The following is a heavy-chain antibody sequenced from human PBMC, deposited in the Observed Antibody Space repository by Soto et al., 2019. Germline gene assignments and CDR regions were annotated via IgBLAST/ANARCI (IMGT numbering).Heavy chain of an antibody. J-gene: IGHJ4*02. V-gene: IGHV3-30*18. Sequence: QVQLVESGGGVVHPGTSLRLSCVTSGFTFSSFAMDWVRQAPGKGLEWVAAISFDGRDISYRESVKGRFTISRDKFKNTMYLPMNSLSPEDTAVYYCAKESLDYFDSGRFYAPAFDHWGQGTLVTVSS. CDR3: AKESLDYFDSGRFYAPAFDH. D-gene: IGHD3-10*01. CDR2: ISFDGRDI. CDR1: GFTFSSFA.